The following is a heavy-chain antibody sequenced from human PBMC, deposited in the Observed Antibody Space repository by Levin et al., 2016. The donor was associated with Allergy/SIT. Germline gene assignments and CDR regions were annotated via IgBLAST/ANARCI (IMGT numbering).Heavy chain of an antibody. J-gene: IGHJ4*02. Sequence: GECLKISCAASGFTFSSYGMHWVRQAPGKGLEWVSAISGSGGTTYYADSVKGRFTISRDSSKNTLYLQMNSLTAEDTAVYYCARGGQCSGGSCYSGFDYWGQGTLVTVSS. CDR1: GFTFSSYG. V-gene: IGHV3-23*01. CDR2: ISGSGGTT. D-gene: IGHD2-15*01. CDR3: ARGGQCSGGSCYSGFDY.